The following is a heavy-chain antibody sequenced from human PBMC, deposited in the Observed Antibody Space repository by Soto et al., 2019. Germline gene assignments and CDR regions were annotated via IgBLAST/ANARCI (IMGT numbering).Heavy chain of an antibody. CDR3: ARAKVAVAGTANDY. Sequence: QVQLQESGPGLVKPSGTLSLTCGVSGGSISSSDWWSWVRQPPGKGLEWIGEVHHSGRTNYNPSLKSRVTISVDKSKNQFSLNLNSVTAADTAVYYCARAKVAVAGTANDYWVQGTLVTVSS. V-gene: IGHV4-4*02. CDR1: GGSISSSDW. J-gene: IGHJ4*02. D-gene: IGHD6-19*01. CDR2: VHHSGRT.